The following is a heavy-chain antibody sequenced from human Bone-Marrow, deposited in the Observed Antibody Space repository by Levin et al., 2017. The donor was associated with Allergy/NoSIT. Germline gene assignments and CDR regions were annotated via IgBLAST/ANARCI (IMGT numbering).Heavy chain of an antibody. CDR1: ELSFSDYY. CDR2: INTLANVI. D-gene: IGHD2-21*01. J-gene: IGHJ4*02. Sequence: GESLKISCAASELSFSDYYMTWIRQAPGKGLEWVAYINTLANVIYYADSVRGRFTISRDNARRSVYLQTTSLRADDTALYYCAAETGGHFALDYWGQGTLVTVSS. CDR3: AAETGGHFALDY. V-gene: IGHV3-11*01.